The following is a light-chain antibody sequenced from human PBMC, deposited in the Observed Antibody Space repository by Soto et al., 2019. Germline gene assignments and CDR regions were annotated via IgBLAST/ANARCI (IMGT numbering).Light chain of an antibody. J-gene: IGLJ2*01. CDR1: SSDVGGYNY. Sequence: QSALTQPPSASGSPGQSVTISCTGTSSDVGGYNYVSWYQQHPGKAPKFMIYEVSKRPSGVPDRFSGSKSGNTASLTVSGLQAEDEADYYCSSYAGNNVVFGGGTKVTVL. CDR2: EVS. CDR3: SSYAGNNVV. V-gene: IGLV2-8*01.